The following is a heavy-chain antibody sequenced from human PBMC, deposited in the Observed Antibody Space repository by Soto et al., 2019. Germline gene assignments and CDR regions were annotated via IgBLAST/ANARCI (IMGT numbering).Heavy chain of an antibody. Sequence: QVHLVQSGGEMKKLGASVKVSCKASGYTFTDFGISWVRQAPGQGLEWMGWISGFDGDRNYAQKFQGRVTLTTVTASTTACLESRSLTSADAAIYNRARIYDRWGEDGFDPWGQGTLVTGSS. CDR1: GYTFTDFG. CDR2: ISGFDGDR. V-gene: IGHV1-18*01. CDR3: ARIYDRWGEDGFDP. D-gene: IGHD3-16*01. J-gene: IGHJ5*02.